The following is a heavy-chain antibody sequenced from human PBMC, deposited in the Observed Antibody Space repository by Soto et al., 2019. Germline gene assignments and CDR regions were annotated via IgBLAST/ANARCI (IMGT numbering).Heavy chain of an antibody. Sequence: QMQLVESGGGLVKPGGSLRLSCAASGFTFSDYYMSWIRQAPGKGLEWVSHISSRGSTIYYADSVKGRFTISRDNAKNSLYLQMNSLRAEDTAVYYCARSRTTVTYHYYYYRDVWGKGTTVTVSS. CDR3: ARSRTTVTYHYYYYRDV. CDR2: ISSRGSTI. V-gene: IGHV3-11*01. CDR1: GFTFSDYY. D-gene: IGHD4-17*01. J-gene: IGHJ6*03.